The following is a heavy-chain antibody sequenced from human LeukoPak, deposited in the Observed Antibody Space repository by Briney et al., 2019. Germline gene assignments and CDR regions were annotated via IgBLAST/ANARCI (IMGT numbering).Heavy chain of an antibody. V-gene: IGHV1-2*02. Sequence: GASVKVSCKASGYTFTSYGISWVRQAPGQGLEWMGWINPNSGGTNYAQKFQGRVTMTRDTSISTAYMELSRLRSDDTAVYYCARDYTTIDTMRQWLVGGGDYWGQGTLVTVSS. CDR2: INPNSGGT. CDR1: GYTFTSYG. CDR3: ARDYTTIDTMRQWLVGGGDY. D-gene: IGHD6-19*01. J-gene: IGHJ4*02.